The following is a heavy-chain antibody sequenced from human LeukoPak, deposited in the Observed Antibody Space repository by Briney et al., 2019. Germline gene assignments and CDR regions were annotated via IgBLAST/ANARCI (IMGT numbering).Heavy chain of an antibody. J-gene: IGHJ5*02. V-gene: IGHV3-64D*06. D-gene: IGHD2-2*01. CDR2: ISSTGGST. CDR3: VEEQHCSTISCATRTGFDP. Sequence: GGGLRLSRSASGFTFSNYAMHWVRQAPGKGLEFVSGISSTGGSTNYPDSVKDRFSISRYNSKNRLYLQMTSLRADDTAVYYCVEEQHCSTISCATRTGFDPWGQGTSVTVSS. CDR1: GFTFSNYA.